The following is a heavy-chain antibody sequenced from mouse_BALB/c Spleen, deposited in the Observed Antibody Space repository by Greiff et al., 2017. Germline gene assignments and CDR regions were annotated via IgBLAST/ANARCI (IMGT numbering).Heavy chain of an antibody. Sequence: QVQLQQPGAELVKPGASVKLSCKASGYTFTSYWMHWVKQRPGQGLEWIGNIYPGSGSTNYDEKFKSKATLTVDTSSSTAYMQLSSLTSEDSAVYYCTASMITTSGFAYWGQGTLVTVSA. CDR1: GYTFTSYW. D-gene: IGHD2-4*01. J-gene: IGHJ3*01. V-gene: IGHV1-55*01. CDR2: IYPGSGST. CDR3: TASMITTSGFAY.